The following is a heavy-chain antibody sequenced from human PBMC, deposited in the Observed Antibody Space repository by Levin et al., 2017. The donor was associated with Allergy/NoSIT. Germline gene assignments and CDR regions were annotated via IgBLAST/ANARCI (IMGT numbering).Heavy chain of an antibody. D-gene: IGHD3-16*02. V-gene: IGHV3-48*01. CDR2: ITSGSSTI. J-gene: IGHJ4*02. CDR3: ARMGIGGSYRPFDY. Sequence: GGSLRLSCAASGFTFSSYSKNWVRQAPGKGLEWVSYITSGSSTIYYADSVKGRFSVSRDNAKNSLYLQMNSLRAEDTAVYYCARMGIGGSYRPFDYWGQGTLVTVSS. CDR1: GFTFSSYS.